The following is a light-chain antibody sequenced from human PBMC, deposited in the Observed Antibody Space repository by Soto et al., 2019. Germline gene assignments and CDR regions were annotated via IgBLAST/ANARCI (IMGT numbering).Light chain of an antibody. CDR3: QQYNSYSALT. J-gene: IGKJ1*01. CDR1: QSISSW. CDR2: KAS. V-gene: IGKV1-5*03. Sequence: DIQMTQSPSTLSASVGDRVTITCRASQSISSWLAWYQQKPGKAPKLLIYKASSLESGVPSRFSGSGSGTEFTLTISSLQPDDFATYYCQQYNSYSALTFGQGTKVDIK.